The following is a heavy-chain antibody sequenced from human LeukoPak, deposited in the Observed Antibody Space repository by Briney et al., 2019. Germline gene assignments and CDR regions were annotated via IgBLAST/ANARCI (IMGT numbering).Heavy chain of an antibody. D-gene: IGHD6-6*01. J-gene: IGHJ6*02. V-gene: IGHV1-2*04. CDR3: AREGGLASIAARPESSESIGMDV. CDR2: INPNSGGT. CDR1: RYTFTGYY. Sequence: ASVKVSCKASRYTFTGYYMHWVRQAPGQGLEWMGWINPNSGGTNYAQKFQGWVTMTRDTSISTAYMELSRLRSDDTAVYYCAREGGLASIAARPESSESIGMDVWGQGTTVTVSS.